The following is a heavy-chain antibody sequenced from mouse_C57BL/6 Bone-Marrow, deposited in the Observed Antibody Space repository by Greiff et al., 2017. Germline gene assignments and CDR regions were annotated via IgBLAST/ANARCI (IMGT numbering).Heavy chain of an antibody. D-gene: IGHD1-1*01. V-gene: IGHV6-3*01. J-gene: IGHJ1*03. Sequence: EVKVEESGGGLVQPGGSMKLSCVASGFTFSNYWMNWVRQSPEKGLEWVAQIRLKSDNYATPYAESVKGRFTISRDDSKSSVYLQMNNLRAEDTGIYYCTAGSSYVWYCDVWGTGTTVTVSS. CDR1: GFTFSNYW. CDR3: TAGSSYVWYCDV. CDR2: IRLKSDNYAT.